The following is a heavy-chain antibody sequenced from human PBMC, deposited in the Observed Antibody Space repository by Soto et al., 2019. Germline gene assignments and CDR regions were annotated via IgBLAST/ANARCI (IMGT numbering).Heavy chain of an antibody. CDR1: GGSLSDYF. D-gene: IGHD3-22*01. CDR3: ASLYYYDSSGYPGMDV. CDR2: INHLGSI. J-gene: IGHJ6*02. Sequence: SETLSLTCVVSGGSLSDYFWSWIRQPPGMALEWIGEINHLGSINYNPSLKSRVTMSVDTSKNQFSLTLNSVTAADTAVYYCASLYYYDSSGYPGMDVWGQGTTVTVSS. V-gene: IGHV4-34*01.